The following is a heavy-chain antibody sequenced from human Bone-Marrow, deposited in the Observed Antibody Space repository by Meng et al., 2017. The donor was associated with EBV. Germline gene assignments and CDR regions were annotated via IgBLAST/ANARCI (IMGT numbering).Heavy chain of an antibody. D-gene: IGHD3-22*01. J-gene: IGHJ4*02. CDR2: ISADNGNT. CDR1: GYTFTRYG. Sequence: QVQLVQSGTEMKKPGAPVKVSCKASGYTFTRYGISWVRQAPGQGLEWMGWISADNGNTHYAQKLQGRVTMTTDTSTSTAYMELRSLRSDDTAVYYCARERWGITMIVEPFDYWGQGTLVTVSS. V-gene: IGHV1-18*01. CDR3: ARERWGITMIVEPFDY.